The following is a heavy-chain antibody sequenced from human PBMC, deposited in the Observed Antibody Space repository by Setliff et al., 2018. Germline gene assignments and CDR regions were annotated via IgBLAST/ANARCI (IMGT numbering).Heavy chain of an antibody. D-gene: IGHD6-19*01. Sequence: LSLTCTVSGGSISSSSYYWGWIRQPPGKGLEWIGSIYYSGSTYYNPSLKSRVTISVDTSKNQFSLKLSSVTAADTAVYYCARVSQYSSGWYYYYYGMDVWGQGTLVTVSS. V-gene: IGHV4-39*07. CDR1: GGSISSSSYY. CDR3: ARVSQYSSGWYYYYYGMDV. CDR2: IYYSGST. J-gene: IGHJ6*02.